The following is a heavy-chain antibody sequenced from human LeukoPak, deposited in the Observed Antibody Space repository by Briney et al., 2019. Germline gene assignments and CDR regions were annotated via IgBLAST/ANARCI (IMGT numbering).Heavy chain of an antibody. CDR2: IHYTGST. J-gene: IGHJ4*02. Sequence: SETLSLTCTVSGGSISSYYWSWIRQSPGKGLECIGYIHYTGSTNYNPSLKSRVTISVETSKNPFSLKLKSVTAADTAVYYCARGGMRDSGSFYRNLRFDYWGQGTLVTVSS. CDR1: GGSISSYY. CDR3: ARGGMRDSGSFYRNLRFDY. D-gene: IGHD3-10*01. V-gene: IGHV4-59*01.